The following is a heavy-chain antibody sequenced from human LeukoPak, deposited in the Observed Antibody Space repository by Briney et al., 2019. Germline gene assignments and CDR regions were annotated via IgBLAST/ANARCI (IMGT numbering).Heavy chain of an antibody. J-gene: IGHJ3*02. D-gene: IGHD3-22*01. CDR1: GYSFPTYW. V-gene: IGHV5-51*01. CDR2: IYPGDSDT. Sequence: GESLKISCKGSGYSFPTYWIGWVRQMPGRGLEGRGIIYPGDSDTRYSPSFQGQVTISADKSISTAYLQWSSLKASDTAMYYCARHLRSYYYDSSGYHDAFDIWGQGTMVTVSS. CDR3: ARHLRSYYYDSSGYHDAFDI.